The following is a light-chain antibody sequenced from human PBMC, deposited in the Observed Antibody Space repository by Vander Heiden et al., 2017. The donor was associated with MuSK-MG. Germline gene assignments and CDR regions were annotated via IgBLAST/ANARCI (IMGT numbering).Light chain of an antibody. V-gene: IGKV1-39*01. CDR2: AAS. CDR3: QQSDSTPNT. J-gene: IGKJ4*01. Sequence: DIQMTQSPSSLSASVGDRVTITCRASQSISSYLNWYQQKPGKAPKLLIYAASSFLSAVPSRLSGSGSGTDFTLTISRLQPEDFATYYCQQSDSTPNTFGRGTKVEIK. CDR1: QSISSY.